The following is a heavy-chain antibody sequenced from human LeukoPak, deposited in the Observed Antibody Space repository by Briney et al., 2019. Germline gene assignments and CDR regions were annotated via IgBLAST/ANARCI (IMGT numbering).Heavy chain of an antibody. D-gene: IGHD6-13*01. CDR2: ISYDGSNK. CDR1: GFTFSSYG. CDR3: AKDHGGIAI. J-gene: IGHJ3*02. Sequence: LGRSLRLACAASGFTFSSYGMHWVRQAPGKGLEWVAVISYDGSNKYYADSVRGRFTISRDNSKNTLYLQMNSLRAEDTAVYYCAKDHGGIAIWGQGTMVTVSS. V-gene: IGHV3-30*18.